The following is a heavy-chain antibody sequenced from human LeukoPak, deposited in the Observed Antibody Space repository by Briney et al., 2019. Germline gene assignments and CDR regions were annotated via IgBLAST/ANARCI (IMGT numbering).Heavy chain of an antibody. CDR1: GYSISSGYY. CDR2: IYHSGST. CDR3: ASLYRRDQVPAAATPAFDY. J-gene: IGHJ4*02. Sequence: PSETLSLTCTVSGYSISSGYYWGWIRQPPGKGLEWIGSIYHSGSTYYNPSLKSRVTISVDTSKNQFSLKLSSVTAADTAVYYCASLYRRDQVPAAATPAFDYWGQGTLVTVSS. D-gene: IGHD2-2*01. V-gene: IGHV4-38-2*02.